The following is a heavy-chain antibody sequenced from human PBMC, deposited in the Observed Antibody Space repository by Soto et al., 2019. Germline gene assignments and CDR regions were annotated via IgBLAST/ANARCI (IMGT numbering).Heavy chain of an antibody. Sequence: GGSLRLSCAASGFTVSSNYMSWVRQATGKGLEWVSVIYSGGSTYYADSVKGRCTISRDNSKNTLYLQMNSLRAEDTAVYYCARDNTRWLQPGYYYYGMDVWGQGTTVTVSS. CDR2: IYSGGST. V-gene: IGHV3-66*01. CDR1: GFTVSSNY. J-gene: IGHJ6*02. D-gene: IGHD5-12*01. CDR3: ARDNTRWLQPGYYYYGMDV.